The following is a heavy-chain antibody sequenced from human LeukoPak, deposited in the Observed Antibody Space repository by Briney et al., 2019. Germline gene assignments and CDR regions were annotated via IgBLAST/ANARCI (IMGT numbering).Heavy chain of an antibody. Sequence: GASVKVSCKASGYTFTSYDINWVRQATGQGLEWMGWMNPNSGNTGYAQKFQGRVTMTRNTSISTAYMELSSLRSEDTAVYYCARGAPTAAGLGRGYWGQGTLVTVSS. CDR2: MNPNSGNT. D-gene: IGHD6-13*01. CDR3: ARGAPTAAGLGRGY. V-gene: IGHV1-8*01. J-gene: IGHJ4*02. CDR1: GYTFTSYD.